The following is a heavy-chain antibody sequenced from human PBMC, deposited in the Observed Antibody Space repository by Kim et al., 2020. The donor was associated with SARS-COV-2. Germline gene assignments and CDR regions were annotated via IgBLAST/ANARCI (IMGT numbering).Heavy chain of an antibody. D-gene: IGHD2-15*01. CDR1: GYTFTSYY. V-gene: IGHV1-46*01. CDR2: INPSGGST. Sequence: ASVKVSCKASGYTFTSYYMHWVRQAPGQGLEWMGIINPSGGSTSYAQKFQGRVTMTSDTSTSTVYMELSSLRSEDTAGYYCARDLVGCSGGSCYFRMDVWGQGTTVTVSS. J-gene: IGHJ6*02. CDR3: ARDLVGCSGGSCYFRMDV.